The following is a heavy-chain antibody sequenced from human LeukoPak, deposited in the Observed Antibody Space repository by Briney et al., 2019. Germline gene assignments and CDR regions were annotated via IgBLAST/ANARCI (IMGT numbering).Heavy chain of an antibody. CDR2: IYYSGST. Sequence: PSETLSLTCTVSGGSISSSSYYWGWIRQPPGKGLEWIGSIYYSGSTYYNPSLKSRVTISVDTSKNQFSLKLSSVTAADTAVYYCARGNGWYYPWGQGTLVTVSS. CDR3: ARGNGWYYP. CDR1: GGSISSSSYY. J-gene: IGHJ5*02. V-gene: IGHV4-39*07. D-gene: IGHD6-19*01.